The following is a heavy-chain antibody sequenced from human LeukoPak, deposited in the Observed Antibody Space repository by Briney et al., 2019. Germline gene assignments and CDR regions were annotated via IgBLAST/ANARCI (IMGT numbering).Heavy chain of an antibody. V-gene: IGHV3-7*03. J-gene: IGHJ4*02. CDR2: IKQDGSEK. D-gene: IGHD3-16*01. Sequence: GGSLRLSCAASGFTFSSYWMSWVRQAPGKGLEWVANIKQDGSEKYYVDSVKGRFTISRDNAKNSLYLQMNSLRAEDTAVYYCTKALVVMLYFDYWGQGTLVTVSS. CDR1: GFTFSSYW. CDR3: TKALVVMLYFDY.